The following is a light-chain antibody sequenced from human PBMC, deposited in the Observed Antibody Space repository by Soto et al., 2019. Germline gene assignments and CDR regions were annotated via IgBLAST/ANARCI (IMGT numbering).Light chain of an antibody. CDR1: NIESKS. J-gene: IGLJ1*01. Sequence: SYELTQPASGSGAPGQTARITCGGNNIESKSVHWYHQRPGQAPVLVIYVDSDRPSGIPDRFSASTSGNTAALTISRVEAGDEADYYCQVWDTTSDHYVFESG. CDR3: QVWDTTSDHYV. CDR2: VDS. V-gene: IGLV3-21*02.